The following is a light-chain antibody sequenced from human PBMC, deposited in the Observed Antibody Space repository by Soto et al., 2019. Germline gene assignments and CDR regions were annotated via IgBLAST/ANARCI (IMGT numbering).Light chain of an antibody. CDR1: QSISNW. CDR2: KAS. CDR3: QQYNYHGV. Sequence: DIQMTQSPSTLSASVGDRVTITCRASQSISNWLAWYQQKPGKAPKLLIYKASSLESGVPSRFSGSGSGTEFTLTISRLQPDVFASYCCQQYNYHGVFGPGTKVDIK. V-gene: IGKV1-5*03. J-gene: IGKJ3*01.